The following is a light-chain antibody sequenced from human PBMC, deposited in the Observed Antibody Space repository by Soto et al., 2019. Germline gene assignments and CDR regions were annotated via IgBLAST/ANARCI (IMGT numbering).Light chain of an antibody. J-gene: IGKJ3*01. CDR1: QSVRSTH. CDR2: GAS. CDR3: QQSVRFPFP. V-gene: IGKV3-20*01. Sequence: ENVLTQSPGTLSLSPGEGATLSCRASQSVRSTHLAWYQQKPGQAPRLLIYGASSRATGIPDRFSGSGSGTAFTLTITSLEHEDFAVYYCQQSVRFPFPFGPGTNVDI.